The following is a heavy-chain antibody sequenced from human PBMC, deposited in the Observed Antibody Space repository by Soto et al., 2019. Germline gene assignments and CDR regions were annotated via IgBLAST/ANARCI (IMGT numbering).Heavy chain of an antibody. Sequence: VQLVESGGDLVQPGGSLRLSCAASGLTFSSYEMNWVLQAAGKGLEWVSYISSTGTSMDYADAVKGRFTISRDNAKNSLHLQLNSLRAEDMAVYYCARETHFIDYWCHGTLVSVS. CDR1: GLTFSSYE. V-gene: IGHV3-48*03. CDR2: ISSTGTSM. CDR3: ARETHFIDY. J-gene: IGHJ4*01.